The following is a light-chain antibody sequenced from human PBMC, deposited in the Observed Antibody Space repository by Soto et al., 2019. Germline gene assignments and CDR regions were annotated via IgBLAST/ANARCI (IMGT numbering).Light chain of an antibody. J-gene: IGLJ3*02. CDR2: GNS. CDR1: SSNIGAGYD. CDR3: QSYDSSLSGWV. V-gene: IGLV1-40*01. Sequence: QSVLTQPPSVSGAPGQRVTISCTGSSSNIGAGYDVHWYQQLPGTAPKLLIYGNSNRPSGVPDRFSGSKSCTSASLAITGLRADDEADYYCQSYDSSLSGWVFGGGTKLTVL.